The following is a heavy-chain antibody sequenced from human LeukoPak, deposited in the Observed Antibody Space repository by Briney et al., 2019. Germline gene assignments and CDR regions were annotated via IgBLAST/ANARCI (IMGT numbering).Heavy chain of an antibody. V-gene: IGHV3-74*01. CDR3: ARAPSKIGGYYPEYFRH. Sequence: GSLRLSFAAPGFTFSSYWMHWVRQAPGKGLVWVSRIKSDGSTNYADSVKGRFTISRYNAKNTLSLQMNSLRAEDTGVYYCARAPSKIGGYYPEYFRHWGQGTLVTVSS. D-gene: IGHD3-22*01. J-gene: IGHJ1*01. CDR1: GFTFSSYW. CDR2: IKSDGST.